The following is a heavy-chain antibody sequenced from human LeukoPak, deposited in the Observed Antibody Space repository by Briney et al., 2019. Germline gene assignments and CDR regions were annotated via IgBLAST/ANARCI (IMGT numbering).Heavy chain of an antibody. Sequence: PSVKVSCKASGGTFSSYAISWVRQAPGQGLEWMGGIIPIFGTANYAQKFQGRVTITTDESTSTAYMELSSLRSEDTAVYYCARGYSGYDGCYYYMDVWGKGTTVTVSS. D-gene: IGHD5-12*01. V-gene: IGHV1-69*05. CDR1: GGTFSSYA. CDR2: IIPIFGTA. CDR3: ARGYSGYDGCYYYMDV. J-gene: IGHJ6*03.